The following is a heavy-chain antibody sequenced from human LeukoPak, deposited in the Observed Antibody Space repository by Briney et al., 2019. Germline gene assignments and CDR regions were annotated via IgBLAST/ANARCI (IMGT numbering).Heavy chain of an antibody. Sequence: SETLSLTCTVSGGSISSYYWSWIRQPPGKGLEWIGYIYYSGSTNYNPSLKSRVTISVDTSKNQFSLKLSSVTAADTAVYYCARSPRFGELLYSDYYYYYMDVWGKGTTVTVSS. CDR3: ARSPRFGELLYSDYYYYYMDV. V-gene: IGHV4-59*01. CDR1: GGSISSYY. D-gene: IGHD3-10*01. J-gene: IGHJ6*03. CDR2: IYYSGST.